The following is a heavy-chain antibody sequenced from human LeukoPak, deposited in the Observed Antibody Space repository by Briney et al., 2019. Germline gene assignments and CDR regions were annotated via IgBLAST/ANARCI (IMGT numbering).Heavy chain of an antibody. V-gene: IGHV3-23*01. J-gene: IGHJ5*02. Sequence: GPLRLSCAASGFTFNSYAMTWVRQGAGRGLEWVSTISRTSGTASYADSVEGRFSISRDDSKNTVYLQMTSLRVEDSAVYFCARVQPDNNDEYNWFDPWGQGTQVTVSS. D-gene: IGHD1-1*01. CDR2: ISRTSGTA. CDR3: ARVQPDNNDEYNWFDP. CDR1: GFTFNSYA.